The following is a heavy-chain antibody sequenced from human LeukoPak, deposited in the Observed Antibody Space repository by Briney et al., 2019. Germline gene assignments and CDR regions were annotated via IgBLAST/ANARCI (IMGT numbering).Heavy chain of an antibody. D-gene: IGHD2-15*01. J-gene: IGHJ3*02. Sequence: SETLSLACAVYGGSFSGYYWSWIRQPPGKGLEWIGEINHSGSTNYIPSLKSRVTISVDTSKNQFSLKLSSVTAADTAVYYCASHRWWAPFDIWGQGTMVTVSS. CDR2: INHSGST. V-gene: IGHV4-34*01. CDR3: ASHRWWAPFDI. CDR1: GGSFSGYY.